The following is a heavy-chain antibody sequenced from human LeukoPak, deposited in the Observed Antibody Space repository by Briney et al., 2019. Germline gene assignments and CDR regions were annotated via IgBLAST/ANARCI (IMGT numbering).Heavy chain of an antibody. D-gene: IGHD2-2*01. CDR2: IYYSGST. CDR3: ATLVRRPYYYYYMDV. CDR1: GGSISSYY. J-gene: IGHJ6*03. Sequence: SETLSLTCTVSGGSISSYYWSWIRQPPGKGLEWIGYIYYSGSTNYNPSLKSRVTISVDTSKNQFSLKLSSVTAADTAVYYCATLVRRPYYYYYMDVWGKGTTVTVSS. V-gene: IGHV4-59*01.